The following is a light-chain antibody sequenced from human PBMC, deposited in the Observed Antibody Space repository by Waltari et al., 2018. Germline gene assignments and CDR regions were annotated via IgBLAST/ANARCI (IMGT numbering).Light chain of an antibody. CDR3: SSYTSTSTQV. J-gene: IGLJ1*01. CDR1: SSDVGGYTL. CDR2: DVS. V-gene: IGLV2-14*03. Sequence: QSALTQPASVSGSPGQSITISCTGTSSDVGGYTLVPWYHHHQGKAPKLMIYDVSNRPSGVSNRFSGSKSGNTASLTISVLQAEDEADYYCSSYTSTSTQVFGTGTKVTVL.